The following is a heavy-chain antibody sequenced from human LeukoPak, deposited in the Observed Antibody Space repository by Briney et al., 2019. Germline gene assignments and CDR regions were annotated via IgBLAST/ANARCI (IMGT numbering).Heavy chain of an antibody. CDR3: ARANYDILTGYYMDV. D-gene: IGHD3-9*01. CDR2: MNPNSGNT. CDR1: GYTFTSYD. V-gene: IGHV1-8*01. J-gene: IGHJ6*03. Sequence: GASVKVSCEASGYTFTSYDINWVRQATGQGLEWMGWMNPNSGNTGYAQKFQGRVTITRNTSISTAYMELSSLRSEDTAVYYCARANYDILTGYYMDVWGKGTTVTVSS.